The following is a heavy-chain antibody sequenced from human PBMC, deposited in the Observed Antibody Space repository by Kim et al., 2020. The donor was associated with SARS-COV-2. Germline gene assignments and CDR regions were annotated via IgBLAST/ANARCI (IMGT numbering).Heavy chain of an antibody. V-gene: IGHV3-23*01. D-gene: IGHD3-10*01. CDR2: IGGSGERT. Sequence: GGSLRLSCAASGFTFSRQAMAWVRQAPGKGLEWVSAIGGSGERTYYAESVKGRFIISRDISKNTIYLQMSSLRADDTAIYYCAKLKTMLQGVNYFGSWGQGTLVTVSA. CDR3: AKLKTMLQGVNYFGS. J-gene: IGHJ4*02. CDR1: GFTFSRQA.